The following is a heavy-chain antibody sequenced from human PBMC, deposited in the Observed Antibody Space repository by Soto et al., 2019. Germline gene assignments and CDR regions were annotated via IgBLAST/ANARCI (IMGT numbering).Heavy chain of an antibody. V-gene: IGHV1-69*05. CDR3: APMYLRSLRSEDKAVYYCARHVPAAGYYHGMDV. D-gene: IGHD2-21*01. CDR2: VIPSFGAA. CDR1: GGTFSSYA. J-gene: IGHJ6*02. Sequence: QVQLVQSGAEVKKPGSSVKVSCKASGGTFSSYAISWVRQAPGQGLEWMGGVIPSFGAATYAQKFRGRGIPRRCGAANYSQTAQVKVPVTAAEAARTAPMYLRSLRSEDKAVYYCARHVPAAGYYHGMDVWGQGTTVTVSS.